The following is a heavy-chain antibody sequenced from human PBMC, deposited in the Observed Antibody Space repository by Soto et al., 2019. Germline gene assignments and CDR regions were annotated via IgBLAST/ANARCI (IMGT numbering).Heavy chain of an antibody. CDR2: ISGSGGST. V-gene: IGHV3-23*01. Sequence: GSLRLSCAASGFTFSSYAMSWVRQAPGKGLEWVSAISGSGGSTYYADSVKGRFTISRDNSKNTLYLQMNSLRAEDTAVYYCAVRRYSGYDYFDYWGQGTLVTVSS. CDR1: GFTFSSYA. CDR3: AVRRYSGYDYFDY. D-gene: IGHD5-12*01. J-gene: IGHJ4*02.